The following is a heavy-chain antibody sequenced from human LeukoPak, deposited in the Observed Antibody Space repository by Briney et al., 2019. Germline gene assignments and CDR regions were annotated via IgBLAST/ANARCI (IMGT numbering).Heavy chain of an antibody. J-gene: IGHJ4*02. CDR2: IYSGGKT. D-gene: IGHD6-13*01. CDR3: AKDIVAAGLFFDY. CDR1: GFTVSSNY. Sequence: PGGSLRLSCAASGFTVSSNYMTWVRQAPGKGLEWVSVIYSGGKTYYADSVKGRFTISRDTSKNTLNLQMDSLRVEDTAVYYCAKDIVAAGLFFDYWGQGTLVTVSS. V-gene: IGHV3-53*01.